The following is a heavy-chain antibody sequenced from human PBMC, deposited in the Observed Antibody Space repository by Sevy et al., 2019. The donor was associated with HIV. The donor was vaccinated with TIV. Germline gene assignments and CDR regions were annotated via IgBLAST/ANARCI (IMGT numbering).Heavy chain of an antibody. J-gene: IGHJ5*02. CDR2: IITKNHGGTP. D-gene: IGHD3-10*01. V-gene: IGHV3-49*04. CDR1: GFNIADYY. CDR3: ARHAREAWRGSGVYYNVTDGFDP. Sequence: GGSLRLSCTGSGFNIADYYMTWVRQAPGKGLDWVGFIITKNHGGTPEYGASVKGRFTISRDDSKNPIYLQMHSLKTEDTGIYYCARHAREAWRGSGVYYNVTDGFDPWGQGTLVTVSS.